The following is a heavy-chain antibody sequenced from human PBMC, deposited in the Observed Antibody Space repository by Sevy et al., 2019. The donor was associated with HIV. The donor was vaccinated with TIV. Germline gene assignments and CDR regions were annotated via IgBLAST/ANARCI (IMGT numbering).Heavy chain of an antibody. CDR2: IYGSSGTT. D-gene: IGHD3-22*01. J-gene: IGHJ3*02. V-gene: IGHV3-23*01. CDR1: GFTFVSYA. CDR3: AGGRYDSSGSFDAYDI. Sequence: GGSLRLSCEPSGFTFVSYAMNWVRQAPGKGLEWVSTIYGSSGTTYYGDSVKGRFTISRDNSKNTLYLQMNSLRTEDTAVYYCAGGRYDSSGSFDAYDIWGQGTMVTVSS.